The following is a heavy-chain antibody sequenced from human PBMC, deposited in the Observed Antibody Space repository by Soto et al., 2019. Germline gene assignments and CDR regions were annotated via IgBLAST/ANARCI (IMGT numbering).Heavy chain of an antibody. CDR1: GFTVSNNY. CDR3: AAQPGGGGY. Sequence: EVQLVESGGGLIQPGGSLRLSCAVSGFTVSNNYMSWVRQAPGKGLEGVSVIYSGGYTAYGDSVKGRFTISRDNSKNTLFLQMNSRGPTDRAVFYWAAQPGGGGYWGQGTLVTVSS. J-gene: IGHJ4*02. D-gene: IGHD3-10*01. CDR2: IYSGGYT. V-gene: IGHV3-53*01.